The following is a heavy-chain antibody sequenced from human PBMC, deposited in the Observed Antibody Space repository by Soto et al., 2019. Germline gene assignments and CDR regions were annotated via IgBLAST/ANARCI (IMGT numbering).Heavy chain of an antibody. V-gene: IGHV3-23*01. CDR3: AKDPDRSGSYYFDY. D-gene: IGHD1-26*01. CDR2: ISGSGGST. CDR1: GFTFSSYA. J-gene: IGHJ4*02. Sequence: GGSPRLSCAASGFTFSSYAMSWVRQAPGKGLEWVSAISGSGGSTYYADSVKGRFTISRDNSKNTLYLQMNSLRAEDTAVYYCAKDPDRSGSYYFDYWGQGTLVTVSS.